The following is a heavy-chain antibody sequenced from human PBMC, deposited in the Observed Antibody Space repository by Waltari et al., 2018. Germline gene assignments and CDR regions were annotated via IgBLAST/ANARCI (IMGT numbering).Heavy chain of an antibody. Sequence: QVQLQESGPGLVKPSGTLSLTCAVSGGSIRSSNWWSWVRQPPGKGLEWIGEIYHSGSTNYNPSLKSRVTISVDKSKNQFSLKLSSVTAADTAVYYCARNPSPYSSGWYFDYWGQGTLVTVSS. D-gene: IGHD6-19*01. V-gene: IGHV4-4*02. CDR3: ARNPSPYSSGWYFDY. J-gene: IGHJ4*02. CDR1: GGSIRSSNW. CDR2: IYHSGST.